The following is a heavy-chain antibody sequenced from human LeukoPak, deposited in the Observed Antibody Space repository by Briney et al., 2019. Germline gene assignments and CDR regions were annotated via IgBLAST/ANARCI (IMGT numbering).Heavy chain of an antibody. CDR1: GGTFSSYA. J-gene: IGHJ4*02. CDR3: ARRYHDYYDSSGYLYYFDY. CDR2: IVPMFGTA. Sequence: SVTVSCKASGGTFSSYAISWVRQAPGQGLEWMGGIVPMFGTANYAQKFLGRVTITADESTSTAYMELSSLRSEDTAVYYCARRYHDYYDSSGYLYYFDYWGQGTLVTVSS. V-gene: IGHV1-69*13. D-gene: IGHD3-22*01.